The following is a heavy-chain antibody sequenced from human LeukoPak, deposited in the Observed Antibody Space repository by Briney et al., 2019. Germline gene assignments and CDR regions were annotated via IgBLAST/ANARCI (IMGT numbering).Heavy chain of an antibody. J-gene: IGHJ3*02. CDR2: IYTSGST. CDR1: GGSISSGSYY. CDR3: AREGFCSGGSCYSGNAFDI. V-gene: IGHV4-61*02. D-gene: IGHD2-15*01. Sequence: SETLSLTCTVSGGSISSGSYYWSWIRQPAGKGLEWIGRIYTSGSTNYNPSLKSRVTISVDTSKNQFSLKLSSVTAADTAVYYCAREGFCSGGSCYSGNAFDIWGQGTMVTVSS.